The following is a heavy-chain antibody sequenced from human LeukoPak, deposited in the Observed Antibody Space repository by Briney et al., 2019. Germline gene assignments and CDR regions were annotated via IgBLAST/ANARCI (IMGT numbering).Heavy chain of an antibody. J-gene: IGHJ4*02. V-gene: IGHV4-34*01. D-gene: IGHD2-15*01. Sequence: SETLSLTCAVYGGSFSNYYWNWIRQPPGKGLEWIGEINHSGSTNYNPSLKSRVTISVDTSKNQFSLKLSSVTAADTVIYYCARGPVYCSGGNCYAYYFDYWGRGTLVTVSS. CDR3: ARGPVYCSGGNCYAYYFDY. CDR1: GGSFSNYY. CDR2: INHSGST.